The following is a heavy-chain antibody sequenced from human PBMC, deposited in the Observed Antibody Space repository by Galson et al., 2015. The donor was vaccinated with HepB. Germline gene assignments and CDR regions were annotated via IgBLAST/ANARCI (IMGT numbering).Heavy chain of an antibody. J-gene: IGHJ5*02. V-gene: IGHV7-4-1*02. Sequence: SVKVSCKAFGYTFNNYALNWVRQAPGQGPEWMGWINTNTGKPTYAQAFTGRFVFSLDTSVSTTYLQISSLKAEDTAVYYCAREIYNYGSQGWFDPWGQGTLVTVSS. CDR3: AREIYNYGSQGWFDP. CDR1: GYTFNNYA. CDR2: INTNTGKP. D-gene: IGHD5-18*01.